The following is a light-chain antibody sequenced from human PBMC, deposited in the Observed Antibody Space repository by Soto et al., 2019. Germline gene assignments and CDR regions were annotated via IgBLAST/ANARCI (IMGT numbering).Light chain of an antibody. Sequence: EIVLTQSLATLSLSPAVRPILSFRASHSVSSYFAWYQQQPGQAPRLLIYDASNRATGIPARFSGSGSGTDFTLTISSLDPEDFAVYFCQQRSNWLTFGGGTKVDI. V-gene: IGKV3-11*01. J-gene: IGKJ4*01. CDR1: HSVSSY. CDR2: DAS. CDR3: QQRSNWLT.